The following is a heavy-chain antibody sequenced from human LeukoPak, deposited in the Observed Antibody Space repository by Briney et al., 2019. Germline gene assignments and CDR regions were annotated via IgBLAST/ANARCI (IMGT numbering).Heavy chain of an antibody. CDR1: GFTFISYV. Sequence: PGGSLRLSFAPSGFTFISYVMYWVRQAPGKGPEYVSPISGNGGSTYYANSVKGTFTISRDNSKNTLYLQMGSLRAEDMAVYYCARDGGKSVVYFDYWGQGTLVTVSS. V-gene: IGHV3-64*01. J-gene: IGHJ4*02. CDR2: ISGNGGST. CDR3: ARDGGKSVVYFDY. D-gene: IGHD4-23*01.